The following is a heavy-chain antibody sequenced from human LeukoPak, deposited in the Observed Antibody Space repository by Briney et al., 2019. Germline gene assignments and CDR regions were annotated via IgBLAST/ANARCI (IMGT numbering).Heavy chain of an antibody. CDR1: GGTISRYY. V-gene: IGHV4-59*08. D-gene: IGHD1-26*01. CDR3: ARHDSAVGAFFI. Sequence: SETLSLTCTVSGGTISRYYWSWIRQSPGGGLEWIGYIYSSGSTNSNPSLKSRVSISVDMSKNEFSLKLNSVTAADTAVYYCARHDSAVGAFFIWGQGTLVTVSS. J-gene: IGHJ4*02. CDR2: IYSSGST.